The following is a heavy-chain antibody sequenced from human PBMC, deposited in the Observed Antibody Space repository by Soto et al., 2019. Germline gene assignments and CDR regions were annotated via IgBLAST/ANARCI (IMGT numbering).Heavy chain of an antibody. CDR3: ARASGVDNSGFDLSY. J-gene: IGHJ4*02. Sequence: GGSLRLSCAASGFTFETYNMNWVRQAPGKGLEWVSYIGSSSATIYYADSVRGRFTISRDNAKNSLYLQMKSLRAEDTAVYYCARASGVDNSGFDLSYWGQGTLVTVSS. D-gene: IGHD5-12*01. CDR2: IGSSSATI. CDR1: GFTFETYN. V-gene: IGHV3-48*01.